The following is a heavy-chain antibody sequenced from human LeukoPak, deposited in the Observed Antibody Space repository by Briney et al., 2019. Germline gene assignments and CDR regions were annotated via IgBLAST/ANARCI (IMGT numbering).Heavy chain of an antibody. V-gene: IGHV3-74*01. Sequence: GGSLRLSCAASGFTFSNYWMHWVRQAPGKGLVRVSRINSDGSSIIYADSVKGRFTISRDNAKNTLYLQMNSLRVEDAAVYYCARGGSPPEALGDAFDIWGQGTMVTVSS. D-gene: IGHD1-26*01. J-gene: IGHJ3*02. CDR3: ARGGSPPEALGDAFDI. CDR1: GFTFSNYW. CDR2: INSDGSSI.